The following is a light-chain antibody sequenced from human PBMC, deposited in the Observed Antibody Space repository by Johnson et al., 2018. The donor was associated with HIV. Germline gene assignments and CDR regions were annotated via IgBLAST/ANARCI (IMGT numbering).Light chain of an antibody. V-gene: IGLV1-51*02. J-gene: IGLJ1*01. CDR1: TSNIGNTY. CDR2: ENN. Sequence: QSVLTQPPSLSASPGQKVTISCSVSTSNIGNTYVSWYQQLPGTAPKLLIYENNKRPSVIPDRFSGSKSGTSATLGITGLQTGDEADYYCGTWDSSLSAGVFGTGTKVTVL. CDR3: GTWDSSLSAGV.